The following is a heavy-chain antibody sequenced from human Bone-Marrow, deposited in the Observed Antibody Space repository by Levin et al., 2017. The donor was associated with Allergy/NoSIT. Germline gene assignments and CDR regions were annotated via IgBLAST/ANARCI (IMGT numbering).Heavy chain of an antibody. V-gene: IGHV1-18*01. J-gene: IGHJ5*02. CDR1: GYTFTSYP. D-gene: IGHD2-15*01. Sequence: ASVKVSCKASGYTFTSYPINLVRQAPGQGLEWMGWISTYNGNTEYAQKFQGRVTMTADTSTSTAYMELRSLTSDDTAVYYCARDHECRGGRCRPNPRGFSWFDPWGQGTLVTVSS. CDR3: ARDHECRGGRCRPNPRGFSWFDP. CDR2: ISTYNGNT.